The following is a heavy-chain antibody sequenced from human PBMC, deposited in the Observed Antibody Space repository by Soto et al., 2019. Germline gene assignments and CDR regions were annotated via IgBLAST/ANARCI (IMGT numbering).Heavy chain of an antibody. J-gene: IGHJ4*02. D-gene: IGHD2-21*01. CDR1: GGSISSYY. Sequence: LSLTCTVSGGSISSYYWSWIRQPPGKGLEWIGYIYYSGSTNYNPSLKSRVTISVDTSKNQFSLNLSSVTAADTAVYYCARDSFGEYFDSWGQGTLVTVSS. CDR2: IYYSGST. CDR3: ARDSFGEYFDS. V-gene: IGHV4-59*01.